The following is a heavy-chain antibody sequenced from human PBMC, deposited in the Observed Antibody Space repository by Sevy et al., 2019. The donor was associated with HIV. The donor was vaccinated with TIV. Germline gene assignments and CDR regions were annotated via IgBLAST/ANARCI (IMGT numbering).Heavy chain of an antibody. V-gene: IGHV3-74*03. J-gene: IGHJ6*02. CDR2: IDADGSDT. CDR1: GFTFSSYW. CDR3: ASLLYPYYYGVDV. D-gene: IGHD3-16*01. Sequence: GGSLRLSCTASGFTFSSYWMHWVRQAPGKGLVWVSQIDADGSDTTYADSVKGRFTISRDNAKNTLYLQMNSLRDEDTAIYSCASLLYPYYYGVDVWGQGTTVTVSS.